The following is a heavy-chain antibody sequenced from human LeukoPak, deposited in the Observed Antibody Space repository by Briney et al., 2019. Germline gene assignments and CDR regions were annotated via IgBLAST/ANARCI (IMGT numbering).Heavy chain of an antibody. CDR3: ARDWGYYYYYGMVV. CDR2: ISSSSSYI. J-gene: IGHJ6*02. CDR1: GLTFSSYS. V-gene: IGHV3-21*01. D-gene: IGHD3-16*01. Sequence: GGSLRLSCAASGLTFSSYSMNWVRQAPGKGLEWVSSISSSSSYIYYADSVKGRFTISRDNAKNSLYLQMNSLRAEDTAVYYCARDWGYYYYYGMVVRGQGTTVTVSS.